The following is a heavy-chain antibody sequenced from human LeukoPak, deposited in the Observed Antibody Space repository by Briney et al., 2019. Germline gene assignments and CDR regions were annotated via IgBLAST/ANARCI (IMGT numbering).Heavy chain of an antibody. CDR3: ARVESYGYNWFGP. D-gene: IGHD5-18*01. V-gene: IGHV1-2*02. CDR1: GYTFTGYY. CDR2: INPNSGGT. J-gene: IGHJ5*02. Sequence: ASVKVSCKASGYTFTGYYMHWVRQAPGQGLEWMGWINPNSGGTNYAQKFQGRVTMTRDTSISTAYMELSRLRSDDTAVYYCARVESYGYNWFGPWGQGTLVTVSS.